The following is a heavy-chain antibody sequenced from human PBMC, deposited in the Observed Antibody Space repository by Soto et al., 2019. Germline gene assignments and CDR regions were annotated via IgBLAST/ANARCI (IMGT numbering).Heavy chain of an antibody. J-gene: IGHJ6*02. D-gene: IGHD2-21*02. CDR1: EFTFSSDC. CDR2: IKQDGSDK. V-gene: IGHV3-7*02. CDR3: ARVQGGDFLRRLTYYYYGMDV. Sequence: GGSLRLSFAASEFTFSSDCMSFVRQAPGKGLEWVADIKQDGSDKYYVDSVKGRFTISRDNSKNTLYLQMNSLRAEDTAVYYGARVQGGDFLRRLTYYYYGMDVWGQGTTVTVSS.